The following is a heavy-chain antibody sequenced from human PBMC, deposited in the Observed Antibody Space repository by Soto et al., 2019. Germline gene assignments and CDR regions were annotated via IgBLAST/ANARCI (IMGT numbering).Heavy chain of an antibody. Sequence: PSEPLSLTCTFSGCSIRSSIYYWGWIRQPPGKGLEWIGSIYYSGSTYYNPSLKSRVTISVDTSKNQFSLKLSSVTAADTAVYYCARQDGGFLEPAIMSPLDVWGQGTTVTGSS. CDR3: ARQDGGFLEPAIMSPLDV. V-gene: IGHV4-39*01. J-gene: IGHJ6*02. CDR2: IYYSGST. D-gene: IGHD3-3*01. CDR1: GCSIRSSIYY.